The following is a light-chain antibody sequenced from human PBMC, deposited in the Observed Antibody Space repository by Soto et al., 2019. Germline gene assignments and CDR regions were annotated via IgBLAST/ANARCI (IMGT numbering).Light chain of an antibody. CDR2: DVS. Sequence: QSALTQPASVSGSPGQSITISCTGTSSDVGGYNYVSWYQQHPGKAPKLMIYDVSNRPSGVSNRFSGSKSGNTASLTISGLQAEDEADHYCSSYTGSSTYVVFGGGTKVTVL. CDR3: SSYTGSSTYVV. J-gene: IGLJ2*01. CDR1: SSDVGGYNY. V-gene: IGLV2-14*01.